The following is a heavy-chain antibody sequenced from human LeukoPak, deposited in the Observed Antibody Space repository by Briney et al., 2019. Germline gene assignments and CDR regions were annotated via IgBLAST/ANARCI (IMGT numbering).Heavy chain of an antibody. CDR1: GFTFSSYW. D-gene: IGHD5-24*01. V-gene: IGHV3-74*01. CDR2: INSDGSST. J-gene: IGHJ4*02. Sequence: PGGSLRLSCAASGFTFSSYWMHWVRQAPGKGLVWVSRINSDGSSTSYADSVKGRFTISRDNDKNTLYLQMNSLRAEDTAVYYCARGYRRDGYTLYYFDYWGQGTLVTVSS. CDR3: ARGYRRDGYTLYYFDY.